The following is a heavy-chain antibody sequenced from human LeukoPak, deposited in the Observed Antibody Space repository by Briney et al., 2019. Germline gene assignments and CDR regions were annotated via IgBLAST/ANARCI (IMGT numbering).Heavy chain of an antibody. CDR3: ARQPASHCSGGSCYNYYYYYYMDV. J-gene: IGHJ6*03. CDR1: GGSISSSSYY. CDR2: IHYSGST. V-gene: IGHV4-39*01. Sequence: SETLSLTCTVSGGSISSSSYYWGWIRQPPGKGLEWVGSIHYSGSTYYNPSLKSRVTISVDTSKNQFSLKLSSVTAADTAVYYCARQPASHCSGGSCYNYYYYYYMDVWGKGTTVTVSS. D-gene: IGHD2-15*01.